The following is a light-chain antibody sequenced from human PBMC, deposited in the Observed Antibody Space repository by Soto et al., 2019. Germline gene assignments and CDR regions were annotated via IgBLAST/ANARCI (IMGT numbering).Light chain of an antibody. Sequence: DIQVTQSPPTLSASVGDRVTITCRASQTISTWMAWYQQKPGKAPNLLIFAASNLQSGVPSRFSGSGSGTDFTLTISSLQREDLATYHCQQSYSAPLTFGQGTKVDIK. V-gene: IGKV1-39*01. CDR2: AAS. CDR1: QTISTW. J-gene: IGKJ1*01. CDR3: QQSYSAPLT.